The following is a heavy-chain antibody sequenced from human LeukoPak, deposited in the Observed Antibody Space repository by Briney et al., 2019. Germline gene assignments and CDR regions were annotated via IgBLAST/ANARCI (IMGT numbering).Heavy chain of an antibody. J-gene: IGHJ4*02. V-gene: IGHV1-69*13. CDR1: GGTFSSYA. CDR2: IIPIFGTA. CDR3: ARLITIFGVVDSRHFDY. D-gene: IGHD3-3*01. Sequence: SVKVSCKASGGTFSSYAISWVRQAPGQGLEWMGGIIPIFGTANYAQKFQGRVTITADESTSTAYMELSSLRSEDTAVYYCARLITIFGVVDSRHFDYWGQGTPVTVSS.